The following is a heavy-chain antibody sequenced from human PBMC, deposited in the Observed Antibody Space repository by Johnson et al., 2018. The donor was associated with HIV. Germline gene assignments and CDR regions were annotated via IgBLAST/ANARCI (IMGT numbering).Heavy chain of an antibody. CDR3: ARDRDRLNWNYGALDI. CDR1: GFTFSSYG. Sequence: QVQLVESGGGVVQPGRSLRLSCAASGFTFSSYGMHWVRQAPGKGLEWVTVISYDGTHKYYADSVKGRFTISRDNSKNTLYLPMDSLRVEDTAVYYCARDRDRLNWNYGALDIWGQGTMVTVSS. J-gene: IGHJ3*02. CDR2: ISYDGTHK. D-gene: IGHD1-20*01. V-gene: IGHV3-30*03.